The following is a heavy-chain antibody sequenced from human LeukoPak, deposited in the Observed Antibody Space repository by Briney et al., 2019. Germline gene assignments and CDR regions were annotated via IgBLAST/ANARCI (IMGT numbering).Heavy chain of an antibody. D-gene: IGHD3-10*01. CDR3: ARDYGSGSYRFDY. J-gene: IGHJ4*02. CDR2: IFNSWTT. CDR1: GDSISGYS. Sequence: SETLSLTCAVSGDSISGYSWSWLRQPPGKGLEWIGYIFNSWTTIYNPSLNSRVTISIATSKNQFSLKLRSVTAADTAVYYCARDYGSGSYRFDYWGQGTLVTVYS. V-gene: IGHV4-59*12.